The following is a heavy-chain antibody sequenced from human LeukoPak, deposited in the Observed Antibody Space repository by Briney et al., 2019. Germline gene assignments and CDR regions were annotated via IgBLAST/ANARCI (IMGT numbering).Heavy chain of an antibody. CDR2: ISSSSSYI. CDR3: ARVWGLGYCGSTSCPRWGMDV. V-gene: IGHV3-21*01. CDR1: GFTFSDYW. Sequence: PGGSLRLSCAASGFTFSDYWMTWVRQAPGKGLEWVSSISSSSSYIYYADSVKGRFTISRDNAKNSLYLQMNSLRAEDTAVYYCARVWGLGYCGSTSCPRWGMDVWGQGTTVTVSS. D-gene: IGHD2-2*01. J-gene: IGHJ6*02.